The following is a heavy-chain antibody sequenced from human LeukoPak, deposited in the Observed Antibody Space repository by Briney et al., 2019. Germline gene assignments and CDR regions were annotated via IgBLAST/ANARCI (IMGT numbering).Heavy chain of an antibody. D-gene: IGHD3-16*02. V-gene: IGHV4-39*01. Sequence: PSETLSLTCTVSGGSISSSSYYWGWIRQPPGKGLEWIGSIYYSGSTYYNPSLKRRVTISVDTSKNQFSLKLSTVTAADTAMYYCARHGGRLRLGELSSPDYWGQGTLVTVSS. CDR1: GGSISSSSYY. J-gene: IGHJ4*02. CDR2: IYYSGST. CDR3: ARHGGRLRLGELSSPDY.